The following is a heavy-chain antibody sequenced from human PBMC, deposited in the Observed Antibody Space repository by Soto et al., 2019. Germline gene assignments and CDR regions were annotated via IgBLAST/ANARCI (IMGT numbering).Heavy chain of an antibody. V-gene: IGHV4-59*08. D-gene: IGHD2-2*02. Sequence: PXXTLSLTCTVSSGSIISYYWSWIRQPPGWGVEWIGYTXYSGSXNYNPYLKSRXXISVDTSXXQFYMKLSSVTAADTAVYYCARQAPIYVDAFDPWGQGTLVTVSS. J-gene: IGHJ5*02. CDR2: TXYSGSX. CDR1: SGSIISYY. CDR3: ARQAPIYVDAFDP.